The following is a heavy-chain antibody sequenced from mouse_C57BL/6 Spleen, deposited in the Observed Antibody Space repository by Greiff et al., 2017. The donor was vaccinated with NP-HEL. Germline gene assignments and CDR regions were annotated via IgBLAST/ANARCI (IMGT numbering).Heavy chain of an antibody. CDR2: INPSSGYT. D-gene: IGHD2-3*01. Sequence: VQLVESGAELARPGASVKMSCKASGYTFTSYTMHWVKQRPGQGLEWIGYINPSSGYTKYNQKFQDKATLTADKSSSTAYMQLSSLTSEDSAVYYCAIFDGYRTYYAMDYWGQGTSVTVSS. CDR3: AIFDGYRTYYAMDY. CDR1: GYTFTSYT. V-gene: IGHV1-4*01. J-gene: IGHJ4*01.